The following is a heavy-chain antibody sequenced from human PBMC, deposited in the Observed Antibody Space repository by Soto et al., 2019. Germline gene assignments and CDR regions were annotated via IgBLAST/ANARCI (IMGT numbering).Heavy chain of an antibody. Sequence: GGSLRLSFAASGFTFSSYSMNWFRQAPGKGLEWVSAISGSGGSTYYADSVKGRFTISRDNSKNTLYLQMNSLRAEDTAVYYCAKDPRPTTYYFWSGYPHYWGQGTLVAVS. CDR3: AKDPRPTTYYFWSGYPHY. CDR2: ISGSGGST. J-gene: IGHJ4*02. V-gene: IGHV3-23*01. CDR1: GFTFSSYS. D-gene: IGHD3-3*01.